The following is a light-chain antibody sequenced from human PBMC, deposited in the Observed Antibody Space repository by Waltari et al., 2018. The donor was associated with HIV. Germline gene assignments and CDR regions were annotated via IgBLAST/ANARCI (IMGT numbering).Light chain of an antibody. CDR1: SSNLGGNT. CDR2: SNK. V-gene: IGLV1-44*01. J-gene: IGLJ2*01. Sequence: QSVLTQPPSASGTPGQRVTISCSGSSSNLGGNTVNWYQQLPGTAPKLLIYSNKQRPAGVPDRFSGSKSGTSASLAISGLQSEDEADYYCTAWDDSLNGRVFGGGTKLTVL. CDR3: TAWDDSLNGRV.